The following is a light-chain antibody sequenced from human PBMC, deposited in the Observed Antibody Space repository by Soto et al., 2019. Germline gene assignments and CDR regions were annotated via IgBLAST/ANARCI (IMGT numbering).Light chain of an antibody. J-gene: IGKJ5*01. Sequence: DIVLTQSPGTLSLSPGERATLSCRASQSVSSNLAWYQQKPGQAPRLLIYGASLRATGIPARFSGSGSWTEFTLTISSLQSEDFAVYYCQQYNTWPPITFGQGTRLEIK. CDR3: QQYNTWPPIT. CDR1: QSVSSN. CDR2: GAS. V-gene: IGKV3-15*01.